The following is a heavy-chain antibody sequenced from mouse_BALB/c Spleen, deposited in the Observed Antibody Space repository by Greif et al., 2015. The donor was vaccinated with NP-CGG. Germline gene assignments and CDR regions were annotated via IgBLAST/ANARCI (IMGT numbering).Heavy chain of an antibody. Sequence: EVMLVESGGGLVKPGGSLKLSCAASGFAFSSYDMSWVRQTPEKRLEWVAYISSGGGSTYYPDTVKGRFTISRDNAKNTLYLQMSSLKSEDTAMYYCARQTDYYGYAMDYWGQGTSVTVSS. J-gene: IGHJ4*01. CDR1: GFAFSSYD. CDR2: ISSGGGST. V-gene: IGHV5-12-1*01. CDR3: ARQTDYYGYAMDY. D-gene: IGHD1-1*01.